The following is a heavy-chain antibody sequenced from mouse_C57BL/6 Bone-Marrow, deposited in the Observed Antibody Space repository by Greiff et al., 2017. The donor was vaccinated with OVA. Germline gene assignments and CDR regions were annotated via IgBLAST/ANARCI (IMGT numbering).Heavy chain of an antibody. D-gene: IGHD4-1*01. CDR3: AKKVDWDERAYAMDY. V-gene: IGHV2-5*01. Sequence: VMLVESGPGLVQPSQSLSITCTVSGFSLTSYGVHWVRQSPGKGLEWLGVIWRGGSTDYNAAFMSRLSITKDNSKSQVFFKMNSLQADDTAIYYCAKKVDWDERAYAMDYWGQGTSVTVSS. J-gene: IGHJ4*01. CDR1: GFSLTSYG. CDR2: IWRGGST.